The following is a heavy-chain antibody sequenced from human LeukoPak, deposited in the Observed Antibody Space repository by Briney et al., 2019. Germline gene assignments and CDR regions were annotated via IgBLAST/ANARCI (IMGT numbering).Heavy chain of an antibody. Sequence: HPGGSLRLSCAASGFTFRSYWMHWVRQVPGKGLVWVSLINSDGSSTTYADSVKGRFTISRDNAKSTLYLQMNSLRADDTAVYYCARGGYSFGLDYWGQGTLATVSS. CDR1: GFTFRSYW. D-gene: IGHD5-12*01. CDR3: ARGGYSFGLDY. CDR2: INSDGSST. V-gene: IGHV3-74*01. J-gene: IGHJ4*02.